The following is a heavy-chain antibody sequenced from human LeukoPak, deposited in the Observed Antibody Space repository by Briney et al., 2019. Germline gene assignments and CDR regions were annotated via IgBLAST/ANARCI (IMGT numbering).Heavy chain of an antibody. Sequence: TGGSLRLSCAVSGITLSNYGMSWVRQAPGKGLEWIAGISGSGGGAQYADSVKGRFTSSRDNAKNRLYLHMNSLRAEDTAMYFCAKRGGVIRVFLVGFHKEAYYFDSWGQGVLVTVSS. D-gene: IGHD2-8*02. J-gene: IGHJ4*02. CDR3: AKRGGVIRVFLVGFHKEAYYFDS. CDR1: GITLSNYG. V-gene: IGHV3-23*01. CDR2: ISGSGGGA.